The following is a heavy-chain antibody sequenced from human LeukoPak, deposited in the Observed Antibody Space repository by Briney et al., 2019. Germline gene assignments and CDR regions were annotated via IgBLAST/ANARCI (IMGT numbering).Heavy chain of an antibody. V-gene: IGHV1-46*01. Sequence: ASVTVSCKSSGYTFTYYDMDWVRQAPGQGLEWVGIIHTSGGSTKYAQKSQGRVTTTRDTYTGTVYMDQSSLRSEDTTVYYCARDGVATTDNSRYYFDYWGQGTLVTVSS. CDR1: GYTFTYYD. D-gene: IGHD5-24*01. CDR3: ARDGVATTDNSRYYFDY. J-gene: IGHJ4*02. CDR2: IHTSGGST.